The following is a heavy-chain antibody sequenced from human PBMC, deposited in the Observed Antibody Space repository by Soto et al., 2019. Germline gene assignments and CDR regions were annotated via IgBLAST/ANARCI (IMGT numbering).Heavy chain of an antibody. CDR2: ISGSGGST. D-gene: IGHD6-13*01. CDR3: AKARRLSSSFDY. V-gene: IGHV3-23*01. J-gene: IGHJ4*02. Sequence: GGSLRLSCAASGFTFSSYAMSWVRQAPGKGLEWVSAISGSGGSTYYADSVKGRFTISRVNSKNTLYLQMNSLRAEDTAVYYCAKARRLSSSFDYWGQGTLVTVSS. CDR1: GFTFSSYA.